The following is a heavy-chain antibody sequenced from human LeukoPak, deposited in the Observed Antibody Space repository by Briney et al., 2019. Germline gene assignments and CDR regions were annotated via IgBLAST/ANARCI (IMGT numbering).Heavy chain of an antibody. CDR2: ISYDANVK. V-gene: IGHV3-30*18. J-gene: IGHJ4*02. D-gene: IGHD6-13*01. CDR1: GFTFSSDA. Sequence: GRSPGLSCAASGFTFSSDAMHWVRQAPGKGLEWVAFISYDANVKRYADSVKGRFTISRDNSKNTVYLQMSSLRPEDTAVYHCAKDRSTTWACDYWGQGTLVTVSS. CDR3: AKDRSTTWACDY.